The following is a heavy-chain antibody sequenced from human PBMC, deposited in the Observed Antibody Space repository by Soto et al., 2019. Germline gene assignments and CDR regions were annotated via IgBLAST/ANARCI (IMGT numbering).Heavy chain of an antibody. Sequence: ASVNVSCKASGYTFTSYAMHWVRQAPGQRLEWMGWINAGNGNTKYSQKFQGRVTITRDTSASTAYMELSSLRSEDTAVYYCARESLWFGELFSFGMDVWGQGTTVTVSS. CDR2: INAGNGNT. V-gene: IGHV1-3*01. CDR1: GYTFTSYA. D-gene: IGHD3-10*01. J-gene: IGHJ6*02. CDR3: ARESLWFGELFSFGMDV.